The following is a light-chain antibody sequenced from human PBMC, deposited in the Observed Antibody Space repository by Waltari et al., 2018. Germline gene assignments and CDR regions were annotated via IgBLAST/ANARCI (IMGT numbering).Light chain of an antibody. CDR3: HQTYTSPQT. J-gene: IGKJ2*01. V-gene: IGKV1-39*01. CDR2: SAT. CDR1: DSIDKY. Sequence: DTQMTQSPSSLTASVGDRVTISCRSSDSIDKYLNWYQQKPGKAPKLLILSATALQSGVPSRFSGSGSGTNFSLTITNLQPEDFAIYHCHQTYTSPQTFGQGTQVEMK.